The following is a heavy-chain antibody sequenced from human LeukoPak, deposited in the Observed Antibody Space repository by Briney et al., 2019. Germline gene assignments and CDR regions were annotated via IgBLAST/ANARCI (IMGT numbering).Heavy chain of an antibody. CDR2: IYYSGST. Sequence: NPSETLSLTCTVSGDSISSNSYYWGWIRQSPGKGLEWIGTIYYSGSTNYNPSLQSRVAISVDTSKNLFSLKLTSVTAADTAVYYCARGGHSLYDAFGLWGQGTMVTVS. D-gene: IGHD1-26*01. V-gene: IGHV4-39*07. CDR1: GDSISSNSYY. CDR3: ARGGHSLYDAFGL. J-gene: IGHJ3*01.